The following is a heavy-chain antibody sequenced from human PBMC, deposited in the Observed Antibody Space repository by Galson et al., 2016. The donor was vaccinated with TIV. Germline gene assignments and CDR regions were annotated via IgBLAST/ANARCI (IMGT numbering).Heavy chain of an antibody. CDR3: ALYGSVSINAFDV. V-gene: IGHV2-5*02. CDR1: GVSGIPSGVA. CDR2: IYWDDTQ. J-gene: IGHJ3*01. Sequence: PALVKPTQTLTLTCTLSGVSGIPSGVAVGWIRQPPGKALEWLALIYWDDTQRYRPSLKNRVTIAKDTAKNQVVLTMTHMDPVDKVTYFCALYGSVSINAFDVWGQGTRVTVSS. D-gene: IGHD6-19*01.